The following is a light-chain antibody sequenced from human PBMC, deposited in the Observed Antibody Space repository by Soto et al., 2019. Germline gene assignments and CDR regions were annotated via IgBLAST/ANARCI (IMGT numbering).Light chain of an antibody. V-gene: IGKV3-11*01. CDR2: DAS. J-gene: IGKJ5*01. CDR1: QSVGSY. CDR3: QQRSNWPPRIT. Sequence: EFVLTQSPATLSLSPGERATLSCRASQSVGSYLAWYQQKPGQAPRLLIYDASNRATGIAARFSGSGSGTDFTLTISSLEPEDFAVYYGQQRSNWPPRITFGQGTRLEIK.